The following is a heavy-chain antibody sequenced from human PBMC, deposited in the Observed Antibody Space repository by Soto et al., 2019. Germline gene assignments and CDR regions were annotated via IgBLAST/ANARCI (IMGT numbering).Heavy chain of an antibody. V-gene: IGHV3-15*01. Sequence: GGFSNLCCAPFEMSLSRTWMRWLGETPEKGLEWVGRIKSKSDGGTTDYAAPVKGRFTISRDDSENTLYLQMNSLKTEDTAVYYCTTDRFYSPVDHWGQGNLVTVS. J-gene: IGHJ4*02. CDR3: TTDRFYSPVDH. D-gene: IGHD4-4*01. CDR1: EMSLSRTW. CDR2: IKSKSDGGTT.